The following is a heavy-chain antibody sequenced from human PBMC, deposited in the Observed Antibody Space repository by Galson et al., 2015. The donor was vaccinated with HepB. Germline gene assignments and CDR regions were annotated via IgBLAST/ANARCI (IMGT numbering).Heavy chain of an antibody. CDR1: GFTFSSYG. D-gene: IGHD3-3*01. V-gene: IGHV3-30*18. Sequence: SLRLSCAASGFTFSSYGMHWVRQAPGKGLEWVAVISYDGSNKYYADSVKGRFTISRDNSKNTLYLQMNSLRAEDTAVYYCANRPRKGDFWRDQGAVPFDIWGQGTMVTVSS. CDR2: ISYDGSNK. CDR3: ANRPRKGDFWRDQGAVPFDI. J-gene: IGHJ3*02.